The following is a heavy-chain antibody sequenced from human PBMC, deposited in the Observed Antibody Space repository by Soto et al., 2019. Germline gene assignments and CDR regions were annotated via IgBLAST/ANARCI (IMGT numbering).Heavy chain of an antibody. Sequence: EASVKVSCKASGYTFTSQNMHWVRQAPGQGLEWMRVINPSIGTTTYAQKFQGRVTMTSDTSTSSVYMEVSSLRSEDTAVYYCISTLGARFDYWGQGTLVTVSS. CDR1: GYTFTSQN. CDR2: INPSIGTT. J-gene: IGHJ4*02. D-gene: IGHD1-26*01. CDR3: ISTLGARFDY. V-gene: IGHV1-46*03.